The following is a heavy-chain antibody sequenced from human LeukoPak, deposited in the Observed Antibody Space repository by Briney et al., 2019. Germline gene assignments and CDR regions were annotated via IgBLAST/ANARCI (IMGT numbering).Heavy chain of an antibody. D-gene: IGHD3-22*01. CDR2: IYYSGST. V-gene: IGHV4-31*03. CDR3: ARANTYYYDSSGYYNWFDP. J-gene: IGHJ5*02. CDR1: GGSISSDDYC. Sequence: PSETLSLTCSVSGGSISSDDYCWNWIRQHPGKGLEWIGYIYYSGSTYYNPSLKSRVALSVDTSKNQFSLKLSSLTAADTAVYYCARANTYYYDSSGYYNWFDPWGQGTLVTVSS.